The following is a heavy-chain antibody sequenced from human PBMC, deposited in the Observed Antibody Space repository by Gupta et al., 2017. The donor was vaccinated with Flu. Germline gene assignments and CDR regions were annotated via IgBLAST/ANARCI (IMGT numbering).Heavy chain of an antibody. D-gene: IGHD2-8*01. V-gene: IGHV3-21*01. J-gene: IGHJ6*02. CDR2: ISSSSSYI. CDR3: ARDGSSMVYGLYYYYGMDV. CDR1: GFTFSSYS. Sequence: EVQLVESGGGLVKPGGSLRLSCAASGFTFSSYSMNWVRQAPGKGLEWVSSISSSSSYIYYADSVKGRFTISRDNAKNSLYLQMNSLRAEDTAVYYCARDGSSMVYGLYYYYGMDVWGQGTTVTVSS.